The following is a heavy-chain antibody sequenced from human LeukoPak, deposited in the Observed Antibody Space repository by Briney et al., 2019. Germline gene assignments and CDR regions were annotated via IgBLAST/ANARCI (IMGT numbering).Heavy chain of an antibody. D-gene: IGHD2-2*01. J-gene: IGHJ5*02. Sequence: ASVKVSCKASGYTFTGYYMHWLRPAPGRGLEWMGWINPNSGATKYAQKFQGRVTMTRDTSISTAYLEVSRSRFDDTAVYYCARDGGWYQLLWWFDPWGQGTLVTVSS. CDR3: ARDGGWYQLLWWFDP. V-gene: IGHV1-2*02. CDR1: GYTFTGYY. CDR2: INPNSGAT.